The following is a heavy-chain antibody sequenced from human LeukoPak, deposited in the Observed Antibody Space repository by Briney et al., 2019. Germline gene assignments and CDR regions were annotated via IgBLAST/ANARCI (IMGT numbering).Heavy chain of an antibody. J-gene: IGHJ5*02. CDR3: ARAMPHDNWFDP. D-gene: IGHD2-2*01. V-gene: IGHV3-74*03. CDR1: GLTFNSYW. Sequence: GGSLRLTCAASGLTFNSYWMHWVRHVAGKGLVWVARINGDASNTTYADSVKGRFTISRDNAKNTLYLQMNSLRVDDTAVYYCARAMPHDNWFDPWGQGSLVTVSS. CDR2: INGDASNT.